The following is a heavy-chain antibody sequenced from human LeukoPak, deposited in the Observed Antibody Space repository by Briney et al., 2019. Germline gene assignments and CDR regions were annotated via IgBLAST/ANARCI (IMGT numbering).Heavy chain of an antibody. CDR2: ISGSGGNT. J-gene: IGHJ6*02. CDR3: ASQKANFYDSSGDV. Sequence: GGSLRLSCAASGFSFSSSAMSWVRQAPGKGLEWVSAISGSGGNTYYAGSVKGRFTIFRDNSKNMLYLQMNSLRAENTALYYCASQKANFYDSSGDVWGQGTTVTVSS. CDR1: GFSFSSSA. D-gene: IGHD3-22*01. V-gene: IGHV3-23*01.